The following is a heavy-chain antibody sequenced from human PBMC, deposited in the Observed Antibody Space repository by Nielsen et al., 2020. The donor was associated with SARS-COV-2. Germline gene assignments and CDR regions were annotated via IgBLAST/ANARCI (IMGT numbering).Heavy chain of an antibody. D-gene: IGHD6-6*01. CDR2: INLGAGST. CDR1: GFTFHDYA. V-gene: IGHV3-43D*03. Sequence: GGSLRLSCAASGFTFHDYAMHWVRQAPGKGLEWVSLINLGAGSTYYADSVKGRFTISRDNRQNSLYLQMNSLRAEDTALYYCAKGFSSSSRDYMNVWGKGTTVTVSS. CDR3: AKGFSSSSRDYMNV. J-gene: IGHJ6*03.